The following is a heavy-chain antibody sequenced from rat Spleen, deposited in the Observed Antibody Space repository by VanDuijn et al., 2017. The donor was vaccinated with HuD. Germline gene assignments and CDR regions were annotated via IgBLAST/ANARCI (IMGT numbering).Heavy chain of an antibody. V-gene: IGHV5-20*01. CDR1: GITFSDYY. CDR3: ARVYDGYTYDY. CDR2: ISYAGGST. D-gene: IGHD1-9*01. J-gene: IGHJ2*01. Sequence: EVQLVESGGGLVQPGRSLKLSCAASGITFSDYYMAWVRQAPTKGLEWVASISYAGGSTYYRDSVKGRFTISRDNAKSTLYLQMDSLRSEDTATYYCARVYDGYTYDYWGQGVMVTVSS.